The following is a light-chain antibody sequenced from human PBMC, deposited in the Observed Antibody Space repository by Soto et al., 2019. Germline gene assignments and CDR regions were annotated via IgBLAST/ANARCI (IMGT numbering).Light chain of an antibody. V-gene: IGLV2-14*01. Sequence: QSALTQPASVSGSPGQSSTISRTGTSSDVGGYTYVSWYQQHPGKAPKLMIYEVSNRPSGVSNRFSGSKSGNTASLTISGLQAEDEADYYCSSYTGSSTYVFGTGTKATVL. CDR2: EVS. J-gene: IGLJ1*01. CDR1: SSDVGGYTY. CDR3: SSYTGSSTYV.